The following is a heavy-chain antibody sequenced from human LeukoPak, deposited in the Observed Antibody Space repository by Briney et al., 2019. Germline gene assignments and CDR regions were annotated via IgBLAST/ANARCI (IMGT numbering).Heavy chain of an antibody. V-gene: IGHV5-51*01. CDR2: LNPGDSVT. CDR3: ARVVDTTYGTPY. CDR1: GYSFTTSW. Sequence: GESLKISCRGSGYSFTTSWIGWVRQMPGKGLEWMGILNPGDSVTRYSSSFQGQVTISADKSISTAYLQWSSLKASDTAMYYCARVVDTTYGTPYWGQGTLVTVSS. D-gene: IGHD5-18*01. J-gene: IGHJ4*02.